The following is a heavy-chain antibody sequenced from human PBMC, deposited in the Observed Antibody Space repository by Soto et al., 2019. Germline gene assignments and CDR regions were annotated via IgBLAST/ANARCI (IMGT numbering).Heavy chain of an antibody. CDR2: SRDKPQGYST. CDR1: GFTVSYPY. Sequence: WGSLTLSCAVSGFTVSYPYIDWVRQAPGKGLEWVGRSRDKPQGYSTAYAASVKGRFTTSRDESKNSAYLQMNSLKTEDTAVFYCVSATYFSDSSGYTRCLDYWGQGTLVTVSS. D-gene: IGHD3-22*01. V-gene: IGHV3-72*01. CDR3: VSATYFSDSSGYTRCLDY. J-gene: IGHJ4*02.